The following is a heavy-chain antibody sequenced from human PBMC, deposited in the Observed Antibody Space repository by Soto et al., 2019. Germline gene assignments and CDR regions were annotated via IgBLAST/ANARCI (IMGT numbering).Heavy chain of an antibody. CDR3: ARDMGYSSGHGFDY. J-gene: IGHJ4*02. D-gene: IGHD6-19*01. Sequence: QVQLVESGGGVVQPGRSLRLSCAASGFTFSSYGMHWVRQAPGKGLDWVALIWYDGSNKYYADSVKGRFTISRDNSKNTLYLQLNSLRDEDTAFYYCARDMGYSSGHGFDYWGQGALVTVSS. V-gene: IGHV3-33*01. CDR1: GFTFSSYG. CDR2: IWYDGSNK.